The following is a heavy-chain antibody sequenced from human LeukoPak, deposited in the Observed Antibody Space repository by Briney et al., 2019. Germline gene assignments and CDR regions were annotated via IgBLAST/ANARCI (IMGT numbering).Heavy chain of an antibody. D-gene: IGHD2-21*01. V-gene: IGHV1-2*02. CDR1: GFTFTDYY. Sequence: ASVKVSCKASGFTFTDYYMHWVRQAPGQGLEWMGWINPNSGGTSSAQKFQGRVTMTRDTSITTVYMEVRWLTSDDTAVYYCARADRLHGGPYLIGPWGQGTLVTVSS. J-gene: IGHJ5*02. CDR2: INPNSGGT. CDR3: ARADRLHGGPYLIGP.